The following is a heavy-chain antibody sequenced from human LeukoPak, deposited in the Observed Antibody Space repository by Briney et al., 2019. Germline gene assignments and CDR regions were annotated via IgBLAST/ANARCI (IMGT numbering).Heavy chain of an antibody. CDR1: GGSISSSSSY. CDR2: IYYSGST. V-gene: IGHV4-39*01. Sequence: SETLSLTCTVSGGSISSSSSYWGRIRRPPGKGLEWIGSIYYSGSTHYNPSLKSRVTISVETSKNQFSLKLSSVTAADTAVYYCARLPFLDYWGQGTLVTVSS. CDR3: ARLPFLDY. J-gene: IGHJ4*02.